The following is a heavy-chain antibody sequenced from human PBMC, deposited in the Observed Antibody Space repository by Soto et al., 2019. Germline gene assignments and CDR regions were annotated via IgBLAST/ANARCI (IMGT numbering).Heavy chain of an antibody. J-gene: IGHJ5*02. Sequence: ASFKVSCKASGYTYTGYYMHCVRQAPGQGLEWMGWINPNSGGTNYAQKFQGRVTMTRDTSISTAYMELSRLRSDDTAVYYCASFCSGGSCYSPWGQGTLVTVSS. CDR3: ASFCSGGSCYSP. D-gene: IGHD2-15*01. CDR2: INPNSGGT. CDR1: GYTYTGYY. V-gene: IGHV1-2*02.